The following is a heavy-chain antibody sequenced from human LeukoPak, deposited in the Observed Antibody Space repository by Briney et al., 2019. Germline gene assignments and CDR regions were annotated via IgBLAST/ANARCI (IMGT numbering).Heavy chain of an antibody. Sequence: GGSLRLSCAASGFTFSSYGMSWVRQAPGKGLEWVSTISGSGGSTYYADSVKGRFPISRDNSKNSLYLQMNSLTAEDTAVYYCAKGISYDNGDAFDIWGQGTMVTVSS. CDR1: GFTFSSYG. J-gene: IGHJ3*02. CDR3: AKGISYDNGDAFDI. D-gene: IGHD5-18*01. CDR2: ISGSGGST. V-gene: IGHV3-23*01.